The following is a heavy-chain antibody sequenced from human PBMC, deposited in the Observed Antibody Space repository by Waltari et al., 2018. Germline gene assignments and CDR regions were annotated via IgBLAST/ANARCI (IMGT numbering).Heavy chain of an antibody. D-gene: IGHD2-2*03. CDR1: GIAINRGFT. Sequence: QVQLQESGPGLVKPSETLSLTCDVSGIAINRGFTWGGSRQPPGKGLEWISTIYHSGDVFYNPSLASRLTTSMDTSKNQFSLKLKSVTAADTAVYYCMRQVLGYCTSAACRRLESWGRGTLVTVSS. V-gene: IGHV4-38-2*01. CDR2: IYHSGDV. CDR3: MRQVLGYCTSAACRRLES. J-gene: IGHJ4*02.